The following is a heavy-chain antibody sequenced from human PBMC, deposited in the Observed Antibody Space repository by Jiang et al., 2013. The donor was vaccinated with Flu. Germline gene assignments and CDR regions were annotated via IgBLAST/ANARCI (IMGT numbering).Heavy chain of an antibody. J-gene: IGHJ4*02. D-gene: IGHD1-14*01. V-gene: IGHV1-2*07. CDR3: AKDPDRAGAFFNY. Sequence: CRASGYIFINRYIHWVRQAPGQGLEWMGWINPKSGVTKFAHKFQGRFSMTTDTSISTAYMELTKLTSDDTAIYYCAKDPDRAGAFFNYWGQGTLVTVSS. CDR2: INPKSGVT. CDR1: GYIFINRY.